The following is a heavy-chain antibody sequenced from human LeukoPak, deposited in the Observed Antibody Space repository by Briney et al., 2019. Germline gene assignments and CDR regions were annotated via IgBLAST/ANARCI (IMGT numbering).Heavy chain of an antibody. CDR3: ARERSSGWYFAFDI. CDR2: IYTSGST. V-gene: IGHV4-61*02. D-gene: IGHD6-19*01. J-gene: IGHJ3*02. CDR1: GGSISSGSYY. Sequence: PSQTLSLTCTVSGGSISSGSYYWSWIRQPPGKGLEWIGRIYTSGSTNYNPSLKSRVTISVDTSKNQFSLKLSSVTAADTAVYNSARERSSGWYFAFDIWGQGTMVTVSS.